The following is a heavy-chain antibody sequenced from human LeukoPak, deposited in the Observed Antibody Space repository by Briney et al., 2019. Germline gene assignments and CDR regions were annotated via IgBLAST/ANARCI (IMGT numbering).Heavy chain of an antibody. CDR1: GFTFSSYA. CDR3: ARVQGHPPNGLDV. J-gene: IGHJ3*01. V-gene: IGHV3-74*01. D-gene: IGHD2-8*01. CDR2: INSDASST. Sequence: SGGSLRLSCAASGFTFSSYAMSWVRQAPGKGLVWVSRINSDASSTSYADSVKGRFTISRDNAKNTQYLQMNSLRAEDTAVYYCARVQGHPPNGLDVWGQGTMVTVSS.